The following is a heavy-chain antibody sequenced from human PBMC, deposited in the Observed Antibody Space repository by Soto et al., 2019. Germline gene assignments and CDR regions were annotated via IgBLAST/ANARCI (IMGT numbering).Heavy chain of an antibody. J-gene: IGHJ4*02. Sequence: QVQLVLSGAEVKKPGASVKVSCKASGYTFTSLHMNWVRQATGQGLEWMGWVNPNNGDTGYAQKFQGRVTMTRNTSISTFYMELSSLTSDDTAVYYCARGVGDLGDYWGQGTLVTVSS. CDR3: ARGVGDLGDY. D-gene: IGHD3-10*01. V-gene: IGHV1-8*01. CDR1: GYTFTSLH. CDR2: VNPNNGDT.